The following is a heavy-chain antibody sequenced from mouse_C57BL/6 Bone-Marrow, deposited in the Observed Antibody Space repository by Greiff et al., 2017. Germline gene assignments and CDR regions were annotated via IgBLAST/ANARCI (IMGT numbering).Heavy chain of an antibody. D-gene: IGHD3-2*02. CDR1: GYTFTSYG. Sequence: VQLQQSGAELARPGASVKLSCKASGYTFTSYGISWVKQRTGQGLEWIGEIYPRSGNTYYNEKFKGKATLTADKSSSTAYMELRSLTSEDSAVYFCARYGSSGPAWFAYWGQGTLVTVSA. CDR3: ARYGSSGPAWFAY. V-gene: IGHV1-81*01. J-gene: IGHJ3*01. CDR2: IYPRSGNT.